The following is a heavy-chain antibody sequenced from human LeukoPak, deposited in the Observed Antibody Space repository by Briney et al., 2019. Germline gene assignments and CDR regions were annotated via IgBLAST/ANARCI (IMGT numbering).Heavy chain of an antibody. Sequence: PGGSLRLSCAASGFTFSNYGMPWVRQAPGKGLEWVAVIWYDASNKYYADSVKGRFTISRDNSKNTLYLQMNSLRAEDTAVYYCARDRYGANSPFDNWGQGTLVTVSS. D-gene: IGHD4-23*01. V-gene: IGHV3-33*01. CDR2: IWYDASNK. CDR1: GFTFSNYG. CDR3: ARDRYGANSPFDN. J-gene: IGHJ4*02.